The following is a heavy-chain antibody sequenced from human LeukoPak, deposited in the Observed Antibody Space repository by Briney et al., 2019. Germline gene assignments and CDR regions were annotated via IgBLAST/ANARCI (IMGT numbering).Heavy chain of an antibody. CDR3: ANGGASSKFLEY. J-gene: IGHJ4*02. V-gene: IGHV4-59*01. CDR2: IYYSGST. Sequence: SETLSLTCTVSGGSISSYYWSWIRQAPGKGLEWIGYIYYSGSTNYNPSLKSRVTISIDTSKNQFSLKLSSVTAADTAVYYCANGGASSKFLEYWGQGTLVTVSA. D-gene: IGHD4/OR15-4a*01. CDR1: GGSISSYY.